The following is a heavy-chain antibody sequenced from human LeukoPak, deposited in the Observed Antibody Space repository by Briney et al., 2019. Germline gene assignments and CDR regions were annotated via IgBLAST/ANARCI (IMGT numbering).Heavy chain of an antibody. CDR3: ASLRFLEWLLCH. CDR1: GGSISSGGYY. J-gene: IGHJ4*02. D-gene: IGHD3-3*01. CDR2: IYHSGST. V-gene: IGHV4-30-2*01. Sequence: SQTLSLTRTVSGGSISSGGYYWSWIRQPPGKGLEWIGYIYHSGSTYYNPSLKSRVTISVDRSKTQFSLKLSSVTAADTAVYYCASLRFLEWLLCHWGQGTLVTVSS.